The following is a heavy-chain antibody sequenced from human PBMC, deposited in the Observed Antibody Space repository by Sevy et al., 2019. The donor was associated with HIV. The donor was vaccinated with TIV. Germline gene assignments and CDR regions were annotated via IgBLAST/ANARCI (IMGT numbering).Heavy chain of an antibody. CDR2: ISSGSTYI. CDR1: GFTFSSYS. J-gene: IGHJ6*02. V-gene: IGHV3-21*01. Sequence: GGSLRLSCAAPGFTFSSYSMNWVRQAPGKGLEWVSSISSGSTYIYYVDSVKGRFTISRDNAKSSLYLKMNSLRAEDTAVYYCASDRGVGTSSYGMDVWGQGTTVTVSS. CDR3: ASDRGVGTSSYGMDV. D-gene: IGHD1-26*01.